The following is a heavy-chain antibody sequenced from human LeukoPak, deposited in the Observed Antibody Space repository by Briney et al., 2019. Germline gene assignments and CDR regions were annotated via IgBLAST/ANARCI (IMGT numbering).Heavy chain of an antibody. CDR1: GYTFTSYG. D-gene: IGHD4-17*01. CDR2: ISAYNGNT. J-gene: IGHJ5*02. V-gene: IGHV1-18*01. CDR3: ARLYGDYGGFWFDP. Sequence: ASVKVSCKASGYTFTSYGLSWVRQAPGQGLEWMGWISAYNGNTNYAQKLQGRVTMTTDTSTSTAYMELRSLRSDDTAVYYCARLYGDYGGFWFDPWGQGTLVTVSS.